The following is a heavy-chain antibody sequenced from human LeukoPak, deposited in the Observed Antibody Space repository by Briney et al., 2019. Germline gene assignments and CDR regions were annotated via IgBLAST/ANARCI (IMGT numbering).Heavy chain of an antibody. J-gene: IGHJ5*02. Sequence: GASVKVSCKASGYTFTGYYMHWVRQAPGQGLGGLGWINPNSGSTNYAQKFQGRVTMTRDTSISTAYLELSRLRSDDTAVYYCARDRLPAAMRQGYNWFDPWGQGTLVTVSS. CDR1: GYTFTGYY. CDR3: ARDRLPAAMRQGYNWFDP. V-gene: IGHV1-2*02. CDR2: INPNSGST. D-gene: IGHD2-2*01.